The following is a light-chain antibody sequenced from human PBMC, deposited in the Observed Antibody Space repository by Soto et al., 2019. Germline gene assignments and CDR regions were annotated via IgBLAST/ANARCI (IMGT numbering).Light chain of an antibody. CDR2: DAS. J-gene: IGKJ1*01. Sequence: EIVLTQSPATLSVSPGGGATLSCRASQSVSSHLAWYQQKPGQGPRLLIYDASTRATGIPARFSGSGSGTEFTLTISSLQSEDFGVYYCHHFGSLPETFGQGTNVE. CDR1: QSVSSH. V-gene: IGKV3-15*01. CDR3: HHFGSLPET.